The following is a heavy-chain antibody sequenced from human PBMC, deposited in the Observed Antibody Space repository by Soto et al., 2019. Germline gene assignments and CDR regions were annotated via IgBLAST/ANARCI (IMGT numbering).Heavy chain of an antibody. CDR2: ISSSSSTI. Sequence: GGSLRLSCAASGFTFSSYSMNWVRQAPGKGLEWVSYISSSSSTIYYADSVKGRFTISRDNAKNSLYLQMNSLRAEDTAVYYCARAVDTAMVTPDYWGQGTLVTVSS. J-gene: IGHJ4*02. D-gene: IGHD5-18*01. CDR3: ARAVDTAMVTPDY. V-gene: IGHV3-48*04. CDR1: GFTFSSYS.